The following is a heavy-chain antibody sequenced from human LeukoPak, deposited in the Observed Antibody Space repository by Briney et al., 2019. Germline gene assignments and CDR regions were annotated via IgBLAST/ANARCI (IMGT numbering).Heavy chain of an antibody. V-gene: IGHV1-8*01. J-gene: IGHJ5*02. CDR1: GYTFTSYE. D-gene: IGHD5-12*01. Sequence: ASVKVSCKASGYTFTSYEINWVREATGQGLEWMGWMNPKSGNTAYAQKFQGRVTMTRDTSISTAYMELSSLRSEDTAVYYSAKAGIVATMNADWFDPWGQGTLVIVSS. CDR3: AKAGIVATMNADWFDP. CDR2: MNPKSGNT.